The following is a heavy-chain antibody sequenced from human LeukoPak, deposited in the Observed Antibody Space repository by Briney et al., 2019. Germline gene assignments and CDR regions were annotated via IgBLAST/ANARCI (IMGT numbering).Heavy chain of an antibody. CDR1: GFTFSSSA. CDR3: AKDGNYYDSSGYYFYFQH. D-gene: IGHD3-22*01. Sequence: GGSLRLSCAASGFTFSSSAMSWVRQAPGKGLEWVSAISGSSGSTYYADSVKGRFTISRDNSKNTLYLQMNSLRAEDTVVYYCAKDGNYYDSSGYYFYFQHWGQGTLVTVSS. CDR2: ISGSSGST. V-gene: IGHV3-23*01. J-gene: IGHJ1*01.